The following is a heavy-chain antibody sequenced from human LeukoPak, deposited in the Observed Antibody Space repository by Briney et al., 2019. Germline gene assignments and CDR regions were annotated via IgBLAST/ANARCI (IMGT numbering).Heavy chain of an antibody. D-gene: IGHD2-21*01. V-gene: IGHV1-2*02. CDR2: INPNSGLT. CDR3: ARDIVVVPAVEAEDC. CDR1: VYIFTDYY. Sequence: ASVNASCKASVYIFTDYYLHWVRQAPAQGREWMGWINPNSGLTNYAKRFQDRVTMTADTSVSTAYMQLTRLTSDDSAVYYCARDIVVVPAVEAEDCWGQGTLVTVTS. J-gene: IGHJ4*02.